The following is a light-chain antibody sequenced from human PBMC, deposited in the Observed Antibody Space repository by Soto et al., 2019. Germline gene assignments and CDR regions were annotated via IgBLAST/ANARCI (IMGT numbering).Light chain of an antibody. CDR2: AAS. CDR1: QSVGNNY. J-gene: IGKJ4*01. Sequence: EIVLTQSPGTLSLSPGERATVSCGASQSVGNNYLAWYQQKVGQAPRLLIHAASSRATGIPYRFSGSGSGTDFTLTITSLQPEDFAVYYCQQYASSPLTFGGGTKVEIK. V-gene: IGKV3-20*01. CDR3: QQYASSPLT.